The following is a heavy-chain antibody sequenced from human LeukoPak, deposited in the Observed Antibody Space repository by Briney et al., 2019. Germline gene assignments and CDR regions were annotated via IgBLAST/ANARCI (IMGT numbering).Heavy chain of an antibody. J-gene: IGHJ2*01. V-gene: IGHV4-39*07. CDR1: GGSISSSSYY. Sequence: KPSETLSLTCTVSGGSISSSSYYWGWIRQPPGKGLEWIGSIYYSGSTYYNPSLKSRVTISVDTSKNQFSLKLSSVTAADTAVYYCARVLGGYYYDSSGPFDLWGRGTLVTVSS. D-gene: IGHD3-22*01. CDR3: ARVLGGYYYDSSGPFDL. CDR2: IYYSGST.